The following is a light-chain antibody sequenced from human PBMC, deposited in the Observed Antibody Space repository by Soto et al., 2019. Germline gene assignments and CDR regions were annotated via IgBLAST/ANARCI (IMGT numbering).Light chain of an antibody. V-gene: IGKV1-39*01. J-gene: IGKJ3*01. CDR2: AAS. Sequence: DIQMTQSPSSLSASVGDRVTITCRASQSITNSLNWYQHKPGKAPTLVFYAASSLQSGVPSRFSGSGSGTDFTLTISSLQPEDFATYFCQQGHSMPFTFGPGTKVDIK. CDR1: QSITNS. CDR3: QQGHSMPFT.